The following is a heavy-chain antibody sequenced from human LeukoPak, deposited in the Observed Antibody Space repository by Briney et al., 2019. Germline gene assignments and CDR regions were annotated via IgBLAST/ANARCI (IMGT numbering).Heavy chain of an antibody. Sequence: GGSLRLSCAASGFTFSSYSMNWVRQAPGKGLEWVSSISSSNSYIYYADSVQGRFTISRDNAKNSLYLQMNSLRAEDTAVYYCAWGDYGSASYYTTLDDHWGQGTLVTVSS. J-gene: IGHJ5*02. V-gene: IGHV3-21*01. CDR2: ISSSNSYI. D-gene: IGHD3-10*01. CDR3: AWGDYGSASYYTTLDDH. CDR1: GFTFSSYS.